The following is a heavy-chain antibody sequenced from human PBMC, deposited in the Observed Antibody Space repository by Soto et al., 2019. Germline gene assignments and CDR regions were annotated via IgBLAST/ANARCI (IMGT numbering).Heavy chain of an antibody. D-gene: IGHD3-10*01. V-gene: IGHV3-30*04. J-gene: IGHJ4*02. CDR3: ARDRITMVRGVIIKGGFDY. CDR2: ISYDGRNK. Sequence: QVQLVESGGGVVQPGRSLRLSCAASGFTFSSYAMHWVRQAPGKGLEWVAVISYDGRNKYYADSVKGRFTISRDNSKNTLYLQMNSLRAEDTAVYYCARDRITMVRGVIIKGGFDYWGQGPMVTVSS. CDR1: GFTFSSYA.